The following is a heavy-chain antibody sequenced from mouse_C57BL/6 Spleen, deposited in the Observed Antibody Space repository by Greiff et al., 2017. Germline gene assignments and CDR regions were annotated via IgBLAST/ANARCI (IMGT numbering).Heavy chain of an antibody. V-gene: IGHV1-26*01. D-gene: IGHD2-3*01. Sequence: VQLQQSGPELVKPGASVKISCKASGYTFTDYYMNWVKQSHGKSLEWIGDINPNNGGTSYNQKFKGKATLTVDKSSSTAYMELRSLTSEDSAVYYCARGYDGYPYAMDYWGQGTSVTVSS. J-gene: IGHJ4*01. CDR2: INPNNGGT. CDR1: GYTFTDYY. CDR3: ARGYDGYPYAMDY.